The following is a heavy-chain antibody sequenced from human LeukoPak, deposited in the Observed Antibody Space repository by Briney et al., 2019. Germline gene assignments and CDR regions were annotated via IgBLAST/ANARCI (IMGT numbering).Heavy chain of an antibody. Sequence: SETLSLTCTVSGYSISSGYYWGWIRQPPGKGLEWIGNIYPTGSTYYNPSLKSRVTTSVDTSKNQFSLKLSSVTAADTAVYYCARRGYYGGSLDYWGQGTLVTVSS. V-gene: IGHV4-38-2*02. J-gene: IGHJ4*02. CDR2: IYPTGST. D-gene: IGHD4-23*01. CDR1: GYSISSGYY. CDR3: ARRGYYGGSLDY.